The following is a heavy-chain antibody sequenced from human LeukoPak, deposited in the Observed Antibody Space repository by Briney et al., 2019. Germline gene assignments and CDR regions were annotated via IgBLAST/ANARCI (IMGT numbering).Heavy chain of an antibody. CDR3: ARVRDYYDSSGYYGYAFDI. J-gene: IGHJ3*02. CDR2: IYSGGST. Sequence: PGGSLRLSCAASGFTVSSNYMSWVRQAPGKGLEWVSVIYSGGSTYYADSVKGRFTISRDNSKNTLYLQMNSLRAEDTAVYYCARVRDYYDSSGYYGYAFDIWGQGTMVTVSS. D-gene: IGHD3-22*01. V-gene: IGHV3-53*01. CDR1: GFTVSSNY.